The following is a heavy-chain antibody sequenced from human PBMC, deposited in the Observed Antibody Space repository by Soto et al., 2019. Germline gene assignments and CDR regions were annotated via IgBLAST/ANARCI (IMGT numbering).Heavy chain of an antibody. CDR3: AKVANVGVVVEYFDH. CDR1: GFNFANYA. D-gene: IGHD3-3*01. J-gene: IGHJ4*02. CDR2: ISSTGRRT. V-gene: IGHV3-23*01. Sequence: EVQLLESGGGLVQPGGSLRLSCGSSGFNFANYAMGWVRQAPGKGLEWVSGISSTGRRTYYADSVRGRFSISRDNSKNTVDLQINILRAEDTAVYYCAKVANVGVVVEYFDHWGQGSLVTVSS.